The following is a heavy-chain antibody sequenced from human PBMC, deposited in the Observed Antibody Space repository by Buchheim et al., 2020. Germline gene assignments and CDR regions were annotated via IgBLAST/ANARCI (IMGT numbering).Heavy chain of an antibody. CDR3: AKDHPAGRELLWFGSDYFDY. J-gene: IGHJ4*02. CDR1: GFTFSSYA. Sequence: EVQLLESGGGLVQPGGSLRLSCAASGFTFSSYAMSWVRQAPGKGLEWVSAISGSGGSTYYADSVKGRFTISRDNSKNTLYLQMNSLRAEDTAVYYCAKDHPAGRELLWFGSDYFDYWGQGTL. D-gene: IGHD3-10*01. V-gene: IGHV3-23*01. CDR2: ISGSGGST.